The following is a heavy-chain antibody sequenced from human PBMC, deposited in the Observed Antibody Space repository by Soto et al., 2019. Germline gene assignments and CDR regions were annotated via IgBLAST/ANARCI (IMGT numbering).Heavy chain of an antibody. V-gene: IGHV1-8*01. CDR1: GYTFTSYD. Sequence: ASVKVSCKASGYTFTSYDINWVRQATGQGLEWMGWMNPNSGNTGYAQKFQGRVTMTRNTSISTAYMELSSLRSEDTAVYYCARGSRRYCSSTSCLPNWFDPWGQGTLVTVSS. J-gene: IGHJ5*02. CDR3: ARGSRRYCSSTSCLPNWFDP. CDR2: MNPNSGNT. D-gene: IGHD2-2*01.